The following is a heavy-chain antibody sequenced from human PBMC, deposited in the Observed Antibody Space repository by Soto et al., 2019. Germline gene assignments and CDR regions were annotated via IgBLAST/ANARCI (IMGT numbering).Heavy chain of an antibody. Sequence: QVQLVQSGAEVKRQGSSVKVSCKASGDMFRNSAFTWVRQAPGQGLAWMGVIIPLFRKTDVAQKFQGRVNLTADESTSSLYMEVSSLTSEDTAVYYCARARLSNGDPNIYFFYGLDVWGQETTITVSS. J-gene: IGHJ6*02. V-gene: IGHV1-69*01. CDR2: IIPLFRKT. CDR1: GDMFRNSA. CDR3: ARARLSNGDPNIYFFYGLDV. D-gene: IGHD3-10*01.